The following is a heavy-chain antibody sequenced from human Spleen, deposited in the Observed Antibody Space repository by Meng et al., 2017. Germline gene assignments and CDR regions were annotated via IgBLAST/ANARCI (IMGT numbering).Heavy chain of an antibody. CDR1: GGSFSDYY. CDR2: LNHSGST. V-gene: IGHV4-34*01. Sequence: QQWAACLLHPSETLSLTCVVSGGSFSDYYWSWIRQPPVKGLEWIGELNHSGSTHYNPSLESRATISVDTSQHNLSLKLSSVTAADSAVYYCARGPTTMAHDFDYWGQGTLVTVSS. J-gene: IGHJ4*02. CDR3: ARGPTTMAHDFDY. D-gene: IGHD4-11*01.